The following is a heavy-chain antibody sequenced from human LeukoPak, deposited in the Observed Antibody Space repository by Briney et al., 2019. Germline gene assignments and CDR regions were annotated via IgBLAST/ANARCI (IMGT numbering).Heavy chain of an antibody. V-gene: IGHV3-48*02. CDR2: ISSSSSTI. D-gene: IGHD2-2*01. Sequence: GGSLRLSCAASGFTFSSYSMNWVRQAPGKGPEWVSYISSSSSTIYYADSVKGRFTISRDNAKNSLYLQMNSLRDEDTAVYYCAREGIVVVPAAHSDFDYWGQGTLVTVSS. CDR1: GFTFSSYS. J-gene: IGHJ4*02. CDR3: AREGIVVVPAAHSDFDY.